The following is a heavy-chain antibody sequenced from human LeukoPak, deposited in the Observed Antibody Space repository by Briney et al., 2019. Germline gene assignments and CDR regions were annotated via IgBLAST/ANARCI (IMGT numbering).Heavy chain of an antibody. V-gene: IGHV4-4*02. Sequence: SETLSLTCAVSGGSISSSNWWSWVRQPPGKGLEWIGEIYHSGSTNYNPSLKSRVTISVDKSKNQFSLKLSSVTAADTAVYYCARDPGTLAKGKYFQHWGQGTLVTVSS. CDR1: GGSISSSNW. D-gene: IGHD3-10*01. CDR3: ARDPGTLAKGKYFQH. J-gene: IGHJ1*01. CDR2: IYHSGST.